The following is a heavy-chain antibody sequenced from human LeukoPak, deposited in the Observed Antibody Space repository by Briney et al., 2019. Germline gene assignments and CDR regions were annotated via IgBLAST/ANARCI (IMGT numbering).Heavy chain of an antibody. J-gene: IGHJ5*02. CDR1: GGSISTYY. CDR3: ARDKAHSYGRYFDP. CDR2: ISNWNT. D-gene: IGHD5-18*01. V-gene: IGHV4-59*01. Sequence: SETLSLTCSVAGGSISTYYWNWIRQTPGKGLEWIGHISNWNTEYNPSLKSRVTISVDTSKNQISLKLTSVTAAGTAVYYCARDKAHSYGRYFDPWGQGALVTVSS.